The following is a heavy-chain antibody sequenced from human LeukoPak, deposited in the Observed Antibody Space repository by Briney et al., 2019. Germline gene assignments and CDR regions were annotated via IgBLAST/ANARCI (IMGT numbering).Heavy chain of an antibody. CDR2: IYHSGST. J-gene: IGHJ4*02. D-gene: IGHD5-18*01. V-gene: IGHV4-38-2*01. CDR3: ARHLWKLWGRYFDY. CDR1: GYSISSGYY. Sequence: KPSEALSLTCAVSGYSISSGYYWGWIRQPPGKGLEWIGSIYHSGSTYYNPSLKSRVTISVDTSKNQFSLKLSSVTAADTAVYYCARHLWKLWGRYFDYWGQGTLVTVSS.